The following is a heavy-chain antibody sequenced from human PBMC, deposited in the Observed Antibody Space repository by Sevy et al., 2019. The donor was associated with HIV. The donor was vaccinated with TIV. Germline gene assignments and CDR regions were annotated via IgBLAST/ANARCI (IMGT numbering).Heavy chain of an antibody. CDR3: ARGGYYYDSSGYYYHHGMDV. CDR1: GFTFSSYW. CDR2: INSDGSST. J-gene: IGHJ6*02. V-gene: IGHV3-74*01. D-gene: IGHD3-22*01. Sequence: GGSLRLSCAASGFTFSSYWMHWVRQAPGKGLVWVSRINSDGSSTSYADSVKGRFTISRDNAKNTLYLQMNSLRAEDTAVYYCARGGYYYDSSGYYYHHGMDVWGQGTTVTVSS.